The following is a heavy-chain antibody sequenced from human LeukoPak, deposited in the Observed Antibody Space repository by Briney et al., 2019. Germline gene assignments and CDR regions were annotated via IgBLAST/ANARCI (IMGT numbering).Heavy chain of an antibody. CDR3: AKDKGYSYGSYYFDY. CDR2: ISWNSGSI. Sequence: PGGSLRLSCAASGFTFDDYAMHWVRHAPGKGLEWVSGISWNSGSIGYADSVKGRFTISRDNAKNSLYLQMNSLRAEDTALYYCAKDKGYSYGSYYFDYWGQGTLVTVSS. V-gene: IGHV3-9*01. D-gene: IGHD5-18*01. CDR1: GFTFDDYA. J-gene: IGHJ4*02.